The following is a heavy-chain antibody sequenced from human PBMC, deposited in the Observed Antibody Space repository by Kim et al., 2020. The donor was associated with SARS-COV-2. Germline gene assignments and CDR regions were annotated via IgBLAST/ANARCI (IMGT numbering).Heavy chain of an antibody. J-gene: IGHJ4*02. CDR3: AKGSCTTSSCSKFDY. V-gene: IGHV3-23*01. Sequence: GGSLRLSCAASGFTFSTYAMSWVRQAPWEGLEWVSDISSSGGSTYYADSVKGRFTISRDNSKNRVYLQMNSLRVEDTAVYYCAKGSCTTSSCSKFDYWGQGTVVTVSS. CDR2: ISSSGGST. D-gene: IGHD2-2*01. CDR1: GFTFSTYA.